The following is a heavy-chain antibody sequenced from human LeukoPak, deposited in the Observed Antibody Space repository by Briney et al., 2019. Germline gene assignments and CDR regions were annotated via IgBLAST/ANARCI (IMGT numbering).Heavy chain of an antibody. Sequence: SETLSLTCSVSDDSSSTHYSTWIRQPPGKGLEWIGYISYIRSTNYNPALKSRVTISVDTYKKQFSLKMTSVTAADTAVYYCARGPTTVTKGFDIWGPGTMVTVAS. V-gene: IGHV4-59*11. CDR2: ISYIRST. CDR3: ARGPTTVTKGFDI. D-gene: IGHD4-17*01. J-gene: IGHJ3*02. CDR1: DDSSSTHY.